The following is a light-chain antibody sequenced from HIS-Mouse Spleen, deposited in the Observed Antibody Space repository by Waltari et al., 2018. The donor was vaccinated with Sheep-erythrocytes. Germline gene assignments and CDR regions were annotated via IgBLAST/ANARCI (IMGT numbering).Light chain of an antibody. CDR2: AAS. CDR1: QSISSY. CDR3: QQSYSTPPT. V-gene: IGKV1-39*01. J-gene: IGKJ4*01. Sequence: DIQMTQSPSSLSASVGDRVTITCRASQSISSYLNWYQHKPGKAPKLLIYAASSLQSGVPSRFSGSGSGIDFTLTISSLQPEDFATYYCQQSYSTPPTFGGGTKVEIK.